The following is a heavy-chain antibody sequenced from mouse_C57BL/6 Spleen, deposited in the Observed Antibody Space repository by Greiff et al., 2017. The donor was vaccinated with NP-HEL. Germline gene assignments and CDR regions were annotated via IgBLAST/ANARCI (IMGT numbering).Heavy chain of an antibody. J-gene: IGHJ4*01. CDR1: GFSLTSYG. V-gene: IGHV2-2*01. Sequence: VQLQESGPGLVQPSQSLSITCTVSGFSLTSYGVHWVRQSPGKGLEWLGVIWSGGSTDYNAAFISRLSISKDNSKSQVFFKMNSLQADDTAIYYCARGVTTDFLYAMDYWGQGTSVTVSS. CDR3: ARGVTTDFLYAMDY. CDR2: IWSGGST. D-gene: IGHD2-2*01.